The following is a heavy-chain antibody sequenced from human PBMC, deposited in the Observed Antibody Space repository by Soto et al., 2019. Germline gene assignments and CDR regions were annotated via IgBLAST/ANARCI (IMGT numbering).Heavy chain of an antibody. Sequence: EVQLVESGGGLVQPGGSLRLSCAASGFTFSIHEMNWVRQAPGKRLEWVSYISSIGVATYYADSVKGRFTISRDNAKNSLYLQMNSLRAEDTAVYYCAREGRVGGIDYWGQGTPVTVSS. D-gene: IGHD6-19*01. CDR2: ISSIGVAT. CDR1: GFTFSIHE. J-gene: IGHJ4*02. V-gene: IGHV3-48*03. CDR3: AREGRVGGIDY.